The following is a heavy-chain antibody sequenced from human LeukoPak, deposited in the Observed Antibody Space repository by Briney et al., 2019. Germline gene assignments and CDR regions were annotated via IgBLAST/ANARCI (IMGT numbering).Heavy chain of an antibody. V-gene: IGHV3-74*01. CDR3: ARGRLTTVTTGVY. Sequence: GESLKISCAASGFTFSSYWMHWVRQAPGKRLVWVSRINSDGSSTSYADSVKGRFTISRDNAKNTLYLQMNSLRAEDTAVYYCARGRLTTVTTGVYWGQGTLVTVSS. CDR2: INSDGSST. CDR1: GFTFSSYW. J-gene: IGHJ4*02. D-gene: IGHD4-17*01.